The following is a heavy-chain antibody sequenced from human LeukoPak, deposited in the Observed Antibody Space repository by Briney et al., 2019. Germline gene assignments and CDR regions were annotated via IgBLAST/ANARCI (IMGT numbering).Heavy chain of an antibody. Sequence: GGSLRLSCAASGFTFSSYAMHWVRQAPGKGLEWVAVISYDGSNKYYADSVKGRFTISRDNSKNTLYLQMNSLRAEDTAVYYCARALEKAAAGTGYFQHWGQGTLVTVSS. J-gene: IGHJ1*01. CDR2: ISYDGSNK. CDR3: ARALEKAAAGTGYFQH. D-gene: IGHD6-13*01. CDR1: GFTFSSYA. V-gene: IGHV3-30-3*01.